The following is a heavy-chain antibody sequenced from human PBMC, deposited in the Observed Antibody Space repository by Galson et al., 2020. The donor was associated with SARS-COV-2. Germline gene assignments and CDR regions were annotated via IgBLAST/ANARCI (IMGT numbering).Heavy chain of an antibody. J-gene: IGHJ6*02. CDR1: GGSISSGRYY. Sequence: SETLSLTCTVSGGSISSGRYYWSWIRQPTGKGLEWIGLTYTHGNTNYNPALNSRVTISLDTSKNQLSLKLSSVTAADTAVYYCAREYYYCLDVWGRGTTVTVSS. CDR2: TYTHGNT. V-gene: IGHV4-61*02. D-gene: IGHD3-10*01. CDR3: AREYYYCLDV.